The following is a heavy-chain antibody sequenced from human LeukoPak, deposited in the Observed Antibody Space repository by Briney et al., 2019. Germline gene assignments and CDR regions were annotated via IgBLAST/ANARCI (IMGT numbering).Heavy chain of an antibody. CDR2: ISGSGGST. V-gene: IGHV3-23*01. Sequence: GGSLRLSCAASGFTFSSYAMSWVRQAPGKGLEWVSGISGSGGSTYYADSVKGRFTISRDNAKNSLYLQMNSLRDEDTAVYYCARSIGSSSGWYGYWGQGTQVTVSS. CDR3: ARSIGSSSGWYGY. D-gene: IGHD6-19*01. CDR1: GFTFSSYA. J-gene: IGHJ4*02.